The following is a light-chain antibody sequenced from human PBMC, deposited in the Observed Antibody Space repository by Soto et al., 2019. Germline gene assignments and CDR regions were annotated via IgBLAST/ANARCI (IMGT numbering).Light chain of an antibody. V-gene: IGLV2-8*01. J-gene: IGLJ1*01. Sequence: QSALTQPPSASGSPGQSVTISCTGTSSDVGASEYVSWYQQHPGKAPKLMIYQVSKRPSGVPDRFSGSRSGNTASLTVSGLQAEDEADYYCPSYTSSYIFVLGGGTKVTVL. CDR2: QVS. CDR3: PSYTSSYIFV. CDR1: SSDVGASEY.